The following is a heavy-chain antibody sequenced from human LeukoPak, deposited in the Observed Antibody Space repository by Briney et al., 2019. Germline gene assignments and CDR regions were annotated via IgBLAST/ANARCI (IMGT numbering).Heavy chain of an antibody. CDR3: ARRGSGYDTNYFDY. CDR2: IYPGDSDT. V-gene: IGHV5-51*01. J-gene: IGHJ4*02. D-gene: IGHD5-12*01. CDR1: GYSFTSYW. Sequence: GESLKISCNGSGYSFTSYWIGWVGHMPAKGLEWMGIIYPGDSDTRYSPSFQGQVTISTDKSISTAYLQWSSLKASDTAMYYCARRGSGYDTNYFDYWGQGTLVTVSS.